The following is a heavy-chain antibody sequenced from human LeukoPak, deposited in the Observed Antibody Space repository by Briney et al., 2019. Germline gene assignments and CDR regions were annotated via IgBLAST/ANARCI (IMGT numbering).Heavy chain of an antibody. CDR2: IIPIFGTA. D-gene: IGHD3-22*01. Sequence: ASVKVSCKASGGTLSSYAISWVRQAPGQGLEWMGGIIPIFGTANYAQKFQGRVTITADESTSTAYMELSSLRSEDTAVYYCASRRYYYDSSGTQVLGNDYWGQGTLVTVSS. J-gene: IGHJ4*02. CDR1: GGTLSSYA. CDR3: ASRRYYYDSSGTQVLGNDY. V-gene: IGHV1-69*13.